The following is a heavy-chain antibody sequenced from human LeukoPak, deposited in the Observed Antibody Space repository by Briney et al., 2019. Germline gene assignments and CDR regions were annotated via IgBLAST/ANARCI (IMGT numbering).Heavy chain of an antibody. V-gene: IGHV1-18*01. CDR2: ISAYNGNI. J-gene: IGHJ4*02. Sequence: ASVKVSCKASGYTFNSYGISWVRQAPGQGLEWMGWISAYNGNINYAQKLQGRVTMTTDTSTSTAYMELRSLRSGDTAVYYCARDISPLWFGELLVNSCLGYWGQGTLVTVSS. CDR1: GYTFNSYG. CDR3: ARDISPLWFGELLVNSCLGY. D-gene: IGHD3-10*01.